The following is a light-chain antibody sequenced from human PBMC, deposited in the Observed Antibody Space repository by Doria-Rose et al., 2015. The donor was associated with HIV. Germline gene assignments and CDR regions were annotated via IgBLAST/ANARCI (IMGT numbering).Light chain of an antibody. J-gene: IGKJ1*01. CDR2: DGS. Sequence: EIVLTPSPGTLSLSPGARATLSCTASPRLSSTYLAWYQQKPGQAPSLLIDDGSTRATGIPDRFSASGPVTDFTLTINRLEPEDFALYYCHQYGTSWTFGQGTKVEI. V-gene: IGKV3-20*01. CDR3: HQYGTSWT. CDR1: PRLSSTY.